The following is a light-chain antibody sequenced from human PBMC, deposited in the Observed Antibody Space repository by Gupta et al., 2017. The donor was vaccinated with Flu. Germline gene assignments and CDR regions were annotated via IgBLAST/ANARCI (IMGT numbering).Light chain of an antibody. CDR1: RLKNSY. CDR2: AKY. J-gene: IGLJ2*01. CDR3: NSRDSTDNHQAV. V-gene: IGLV3-19*01. Sequence: HTVRITCQGDRLKNSYASCYQWEPGQSADLLIYAKYIPLSGLPDRFSGSSSGNSASLTTPAAQAEDAADYYYNSRDSTDNHQAVFGGGIKLTVL.